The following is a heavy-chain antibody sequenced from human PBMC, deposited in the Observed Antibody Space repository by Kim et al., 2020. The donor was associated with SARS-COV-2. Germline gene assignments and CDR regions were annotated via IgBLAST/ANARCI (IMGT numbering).Heavy chain of an antibody. CDR2: ISAYNGNT. D-gene: IGHD3-3*01. Sequence: ASVKVSCKASGYTFTSYGISWVRQAPGQGLEWMGWISAYNGNTNYAQKLQGRVTMTTDTSTSTAYMELRSLRSDDTAVYYCARATRYDFWSGYYSDYWGQGTLVTVSS. V-gene: IGHV1-18*01. CDR1: GYTFTSYG. J-gene: IGHJ4*02. CDR3: ARATRYDFWSGYYSDY.